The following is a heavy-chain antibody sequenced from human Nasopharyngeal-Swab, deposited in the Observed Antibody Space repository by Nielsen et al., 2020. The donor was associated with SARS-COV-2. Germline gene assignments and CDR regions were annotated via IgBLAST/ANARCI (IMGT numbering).Heavy chain of an antibody. D-gene: IGHD2-15*01. J-gene: IGHJ5*02. Sequence: GESLKISCAASGFTFSSYAMSWVRQAPGKGLEWVSAISGSGGSTYYADSVKGRFTISRDNSKNTLYLQMNSLRAEDTAVYYCAKDDDCSGGSCPLTGFDPWGQGTLVTVSS. V-gene: IGHV3-23*01. CDR2: ISGSGGST. CDR3: AKDDDCSGGSCPLTGFDP. CDR1: GFTFSSYA.